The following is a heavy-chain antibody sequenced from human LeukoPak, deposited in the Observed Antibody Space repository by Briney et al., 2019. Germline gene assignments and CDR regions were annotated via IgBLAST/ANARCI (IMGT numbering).Heavy chain of an antibody. Sequence: GGSLRLSCAASGFTVSSNYMSWVRQAPGKGLEWVSVIYSGGSTYYADSVKGRFTISRDNSKNTPYLQMNSLRAEDTAVYYCARDHRYYYGSGSYFHDWFDPWGQGTLVTVSS. D-gene: IGHD3-10*01. J-gene: IGHJ5*02. CDR3: ARDHRYYYGSGSYFHDWFDP. CDR2: IYSGGST. V-gene: IGHV3-66*01. CDR1: GFTVSSNY.